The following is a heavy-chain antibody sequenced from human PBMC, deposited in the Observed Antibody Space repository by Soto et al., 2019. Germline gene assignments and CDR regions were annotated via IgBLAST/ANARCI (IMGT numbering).Heavy chain of an antibody. CDR1: GFTFSNSW. CDR3: ARDLSSCSSARCYSFYYGMDL. CDR2: INSDGSRT. D-gene: IGHD2-2*01. V-gene: IGHV3-74*01. Sequence: LRLSCAASGFTFSNSWTHWVRQVPGRGLVWVSHINSDGSRTSYADSVKGRFTISRDNAKNTLYLQMNSLRAEDTAVYYCARDLSSCSSARCYSFYYGMDLWGQGTTVTVSS. J-gene: IGHJ6*02.